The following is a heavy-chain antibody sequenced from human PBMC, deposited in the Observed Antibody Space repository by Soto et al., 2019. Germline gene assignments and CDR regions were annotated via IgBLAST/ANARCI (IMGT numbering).Heavy chain of an antibody. CDR1: GYTLTELS. J-gene: IGHJ4*02. CDR2: FDPEDGET. Sequence: ASVKVSCKVSGYTLTELSMHWVRQAPGKGLEWMGGFDPEDGETIYAQKFQGRVTMTADESTHTAYMECSSWRSADTAVYYCSTHYYGSGFDYWGQGTLVTVSS. CDR3: STHYYGSGFDY. D-gene: IGHD3-10*01. V-gene: IGHV1-24*01.